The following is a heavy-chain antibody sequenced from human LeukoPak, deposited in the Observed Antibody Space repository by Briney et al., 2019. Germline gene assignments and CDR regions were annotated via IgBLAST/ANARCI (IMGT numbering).Heavy chain of an antibody. V-gene: IGHV3-66*01. CDR3: ASSYEYGSGSYYD. Sequence: GGSLGLSCAASGFTVSSNYMSWVRQAPGKGLEWVSVIYSGGGTNYADSVKGRFTISRDKSKNTLYLQMNSLRAEDTAVYYCASSYEYGSGSYYDWGQGTLVTVSS. CDR2: IYSGGGT. D-gene: IGHD3-10*01. CDR1: GFTVSSNY. J-gene: IGHJ4*02.